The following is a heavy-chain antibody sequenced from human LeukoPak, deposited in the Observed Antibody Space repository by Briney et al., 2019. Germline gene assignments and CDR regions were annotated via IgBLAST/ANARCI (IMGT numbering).Heavy chain of an antibody. CDR3: AREASWFSSSWYFDY. CDR1: GGSISSYY. CDR2: IYYSGST. D-gene: IGHD6-13*01. J-gene: IGHJ4*02. V-gene: IGHV4-59*01. Sequence: ASETLSLTCTVSGGSISSYYWSWIRQPPGKGLEWIGYIYYSGSTNYNPSLKSRFTISVDTSMNQFSLKLSSVTAADTAVYYCAREASWFSSSWYFDYWGQGTLVTVSS.